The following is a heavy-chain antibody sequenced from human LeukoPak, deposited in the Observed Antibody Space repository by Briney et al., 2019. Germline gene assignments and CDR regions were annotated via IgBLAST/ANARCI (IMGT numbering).Heavy chain of an antibody. Sequence: GASVKVSCKASGYTFTGYYLHWVRQAPGQGLEWMGWIKPNTGDIHYAQKFQGRVTLTRDTSINTAYMELSGLTSDDTAIYYCARDLGDDSHIVVINRDYLDSWGQGTQVTVSS. CDR3: ARDLGDDSHIVVINRDYLDS. D-gene: IGHD3-22*01. CDR2: IKPNTGDI. V-gene: IGHV1-2*02. CDR1: GYTFTGYY. J-gene: IGHJ4*02.